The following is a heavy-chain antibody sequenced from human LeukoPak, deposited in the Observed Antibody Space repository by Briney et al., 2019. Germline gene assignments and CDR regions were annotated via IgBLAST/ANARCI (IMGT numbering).Heavy chain of an antibody. CDR1: GGSISSYY. CDR3: ARDGLEYSFQDP. Sequence: SETLSLTCTVSGGSISSYYWSWIRQPAGKGLEWIGRIYTSGSTNYNPSLKSRVTMSVDASKNQFSLKLSSVTAADTAVYYCARDGLEYSFQDPWGQGTLVTVSS. D-gene: IGHD6-6*01. J-gene: IGHJ5*02. CDR2: IYTSGST. V-gene: IGHV4-4*07.